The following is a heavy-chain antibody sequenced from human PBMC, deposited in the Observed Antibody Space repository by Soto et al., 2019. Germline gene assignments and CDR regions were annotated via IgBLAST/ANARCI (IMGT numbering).Heavy chain of an antibody. J-gene: IGHJ4*02. CDR2: IRAYNGDR. V-gene: IGHV1-18*01. Sequence: QVHLVQSGAEVKKPGASVKVSCKASGYIFSSHGISWVRQAPGRGLEWMAWIRAYNGDRNYAETLQGRVTVTTDTSTNTAYMELRSLRSDDTAVYYCAREAFDADYIDFWGQVTLVTVSS. D-gene: IGHD3-10*01. CDR3: AREAFDADYIDF. CDR1: GYIFSSHG.